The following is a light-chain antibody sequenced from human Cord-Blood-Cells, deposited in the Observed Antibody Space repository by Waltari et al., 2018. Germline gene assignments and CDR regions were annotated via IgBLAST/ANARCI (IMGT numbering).Light chain of an antibody. CDR1: KSVLYSSNNKNY. V-gene: IGKV4-1*01. CDR2: WAS. J-gene: IGKJ1*01. Sequence: DIVMTQSPDSMAVSLGERRTINCKSSKSVLYSSNNKNYLAWYHQKPGQPPKLLIYWASTRESGVPDRFSGSGSGTDFTLTISSLQAEDVAVYYCQQYYSTPRTFGQGTKVEIK. CDR3: QQYYSTPRT.